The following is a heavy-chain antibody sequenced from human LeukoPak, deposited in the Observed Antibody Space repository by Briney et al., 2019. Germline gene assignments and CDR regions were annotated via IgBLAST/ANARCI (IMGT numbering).Heavy chain of an antibody. CDR3: ARGFYDNSGSADAFDI. Sequence: SETLFLTCAVYGGSFSGYYWSWIRQPPGKGLEWIGEINHSGSTNYNPSLKSRVTISVDTSKNQFSLKLSSVTAADTAVYYCARGFYDNSGSADAFDIWGQGTMVTVSS. J-gene: IGHJ3*02. V-gene: IGHV4-34*01. D-gene: IGHD3-22*01. CDR1: GGSFSGYY. CDR2: INHSGST.